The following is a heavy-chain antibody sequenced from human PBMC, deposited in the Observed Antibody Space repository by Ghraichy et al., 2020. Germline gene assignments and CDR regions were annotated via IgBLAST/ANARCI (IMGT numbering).Heavy chain of an antibody. CDR1: GGSISSSSYY. CDR2: IYYSGST. D-gene: IGHD3-3*01. V-gene: IGHV4-39*01. Sequence: SETLSLTCTVSGGSISSSSYYWGWIRQPPGKGLEWIGSIYYSGSTYYNPSLKSRVTISVDTSKNQFSLKLSSVTAADTAVYYCARLVEINPHDSPTGLNYDFWSCLMFAFDIWGQGTMVTVSS. J-gene: IGHJ3*02. CDR3: ARLVEINPHDSPTGLNYDFWSCLMFAFDI.